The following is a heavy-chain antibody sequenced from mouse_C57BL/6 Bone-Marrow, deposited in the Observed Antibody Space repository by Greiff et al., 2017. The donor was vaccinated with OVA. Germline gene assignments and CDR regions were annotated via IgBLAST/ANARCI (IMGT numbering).Heavy chain of an antibody. Sequence: QVQLQQPGTELVKPGASVKLSCKASGYTFTDYEMHWVKQTPVHGLEWIGAIDPETGGTAYNQKFKGKAILTADKSSSTAYMELRSLTSEDSAVYYCRGSYYFDYWGQGTTLTVSS. V-gene: IGHV1-15*01. CDR1: GYTFTDYE. CDR2: IDPETGGT. J-gene: IGHJ2*01. D-gene: IGHD1-1*01. CDR3: RGSYYFDY.